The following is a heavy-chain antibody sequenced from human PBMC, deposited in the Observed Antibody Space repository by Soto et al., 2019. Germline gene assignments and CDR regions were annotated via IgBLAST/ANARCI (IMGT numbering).Heavy chain of an antibody. V-gene: IGHV3-23*01. J-gene: IGHJ3*02. Sequence: GGSLRLSCAASEFTFSNYAMSWVRQAPGKGLEWVSAISGSGDSTFYADSVQGRFTISRDNSKNTLFLQMNSLRAEDTAVYYWANPSLRKSRRWSLAFVIGGKGKM. D-gene: IGHD6-13*01. CDR1: EFTFSNYA. CDR3: ANPSLRKSRRWSLAFVI. CDR2: ISGSGDST.